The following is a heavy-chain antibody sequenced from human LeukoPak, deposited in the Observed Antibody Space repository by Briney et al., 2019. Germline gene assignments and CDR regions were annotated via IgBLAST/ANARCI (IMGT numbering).Heavy chain of an antibody. Sequence: SETLSLTCAVSGYSISSGYYWGWIRQPPGKGLEWIGSIYHSGSTYYNPSLKSRVTISVDTSKNQFSLKLSSVTAADTAVYYCARVVVVPAAMSYNWLDPWGQGTLVTVSS. V-gene: IGHV4-38-2*01. D-gene: IGHD2-2*01. CDR2: IYHSGST. CDR3: ARVVVVPAAMSYNWLDP. CDR1: GYSISSGYY. J-gene: IGHJ5*02.